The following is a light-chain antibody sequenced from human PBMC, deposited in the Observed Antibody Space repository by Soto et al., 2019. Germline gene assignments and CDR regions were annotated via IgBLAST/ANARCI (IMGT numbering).Light chain of an antibody. J-gene: IGKJ4*01. CDR2: DAS. Sequence: SQITQNTSSLSASVGYRVTITCRAIHGIVIALAWYQQKPGKAPKLLIYDASSLESGVPSRFSGSGSGTDFTLTISSLQPQDFETYSCQQCNVFGGGTKVDI. CDR3: QQCNV. CDR1: HGIVIA. V-gene: IGKV1-13*02.